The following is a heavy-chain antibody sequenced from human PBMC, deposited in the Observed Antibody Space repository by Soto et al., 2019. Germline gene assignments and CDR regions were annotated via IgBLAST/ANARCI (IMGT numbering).Heavy chain of an antibody. CDR3: ARDRSAARPQDRGMDV. Sequence: ASVKVSCKASGYTFTSYVSSWVRQARGQGLEWMGWISAYNGNTNYAQKLQGRVTMTTDTYTSTVYMEMRSMRYDDTAVYSCARDRSAARPQDRGMDVWGQGTTVTVS. V-gene: IGHV1-18*04. D-gene: IGHD6-6*01. CDR2: ISAYNGNT. CDR1: GYTFTSYV. J-gene: IGHJ6*02.